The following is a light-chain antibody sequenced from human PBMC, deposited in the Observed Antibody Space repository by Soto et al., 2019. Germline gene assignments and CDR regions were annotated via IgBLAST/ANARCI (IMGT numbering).Light chain of an antibody. V-gene: IGKV1-39*01. CDR2: AAS. CDR1: QSISRY. Sequence: DIQMTQSPSSLSASVGDRVTITCRASQSISRYLNWYQQKPGRSPDLLIYAASNLQSGVPSRFSGSGSGTDFTLTISSLQPEDSATYYCQQSYSTPFTFGPGTTVDIK. CDR3: QQSYSTPFT. J-gene: IGKJ3*01.